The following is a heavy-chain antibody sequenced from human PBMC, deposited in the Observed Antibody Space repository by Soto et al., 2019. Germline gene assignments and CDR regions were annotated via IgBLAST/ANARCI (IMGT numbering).Heavy chain of an antibody. CDR3: ARGTIEYQLLPKYYFDY. CDR1: GGSFSGYY. J-gene: IGHJ4*02. V-gene: IGHV4-34*01. D-gene: IGHD2-2*01. Sequence: SETLSLTCAVYGGSFSGYYWSWIRQPPGKGLEWIGEINHSGSTNYNPSLKSRVTISVDTSKNQFSLKLSSVTAADTAVYYCARGTIEYQLLPKYYFDYWGQGTLVTVS. CDR2: INHSGST.